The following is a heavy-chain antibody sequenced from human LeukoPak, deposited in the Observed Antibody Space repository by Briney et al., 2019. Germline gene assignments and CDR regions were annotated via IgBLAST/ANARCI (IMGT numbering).Heavy chain of an antibody. CDR3: ARAGVYYDSSSYLDY. Sequence: ASVKVSCTASGYTFTGYYMHWVRQAPGQGLEWMGRINPNSGGTNYAQKFQGRVTMTRDTSISTAYMELSRLRSDDTAVYYCARAGVYYDSSSYLDYWGQGTLVTVSS. V-gene: IGHV1-2*06. J-gene: IGHJ4*02. D-gene: IGHD3-22*01. CDR2: INPNSGGT. CDR1: GYTFTGYY.